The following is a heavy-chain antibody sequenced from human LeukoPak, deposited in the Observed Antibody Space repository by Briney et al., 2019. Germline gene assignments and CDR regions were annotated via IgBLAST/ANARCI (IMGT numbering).Heavy chain of an antibody. J-gene: IGHJ5*02. CDR3: AREGFWSGYSSGDSHWFDP. Sequence: SVKVSCKASGGTFSSYAISWVRQAPGQGLEWMGGIIPIFGTANYAQKFQGRVTITTDESTSTAYMELSSLRSEDTAVYYCAREGFWSGYSSGDSHWFDPWGQGTLVTVSS. D-gene: IGHD3-3*01. CDR1: GGTFSSYA. CDR2: IIPIFGTA. V-gene: IGHV1-69*05.